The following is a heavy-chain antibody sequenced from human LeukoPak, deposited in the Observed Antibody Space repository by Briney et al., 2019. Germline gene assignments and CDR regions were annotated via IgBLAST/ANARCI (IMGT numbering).Heavy chain of an antibody. Sequence: GESLKISCKGSGYSFTSYWIGWVRQMPGKGLEWMGIIYPGDSDTRYSPSFQGRVTISADKSISTAYLQWSSLKASDTAMYYCARMGDYGGNSGAFDIWGQGTMVTVSS. J-gene: IGHJ3*02. V-gene: IGHV5-51*01. D-gene: IGHD4-23*01. CDR1: GYSFTSYW. CDR3: ARMGDYGGNSGAFDI. CDR2: IYPGDSDT.